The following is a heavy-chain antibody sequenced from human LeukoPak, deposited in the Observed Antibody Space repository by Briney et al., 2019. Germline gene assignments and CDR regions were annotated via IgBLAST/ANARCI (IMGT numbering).Heavy chain of an antibody. CDR3: ARLHFDGTYTHAFDM. CDR2: IYSGYNT. J-gene: IGHJ3*02. D-gene: IGHD1-1*01. V-gene: IGHV3-66*04. CDR1: GFTFSSYA. Sequence: GGSLRLSCATSGFTFSSYAMSWVRQAPGKGLEWVSVIYSGYNTYYADSVKGRFIISRDNSKNTLYLQMNRLRAEDTAVYYCARLHFDGTYTHAFDMWGQGTMVTVSS.